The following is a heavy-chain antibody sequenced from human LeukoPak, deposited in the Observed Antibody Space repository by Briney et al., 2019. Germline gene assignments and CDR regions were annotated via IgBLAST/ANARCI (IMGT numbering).Heavy chain of an antibody. CDR2: ISWNSGSI. J-gene: IGHJ2*01. D-gene: IGHD6-19*01. CDR1: GFTFDDYA. Sequence: GGSLRLSCAASGFTFDDYAMHWVRQAPGKGLEWVSGISWNSGSICYADSVKGRFTISRDNAKNSLYLQMNSLRAEDTALYYCAKDMSVAGAVGYFDLWSRGTLVTVSS. CDR3: AKDMSVAGAVGYFDL. V-gene: IGHV3-9*01.